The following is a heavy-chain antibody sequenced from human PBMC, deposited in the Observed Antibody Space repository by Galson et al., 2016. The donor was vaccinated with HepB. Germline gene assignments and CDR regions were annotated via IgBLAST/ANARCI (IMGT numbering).Heavy chain of an antibody. D-gene: IGHD2-15*01. CDR2: FDFHTGWT. CDR3: SKAYSGGSPYRAFDF. J-gene: IGHJ3*01. CDR1: GFSFSTYT. Sequence: SLRLSCAASGFSFSTYTTGWVRQAPGKGLEWVSTFDFHTGWTLYADSVKGLFTISRDTSKNTLYLQMNSLRVEDTAIYYCSKAYSGGSPYRAFDFRGQGTVVTVSP. V-gene: IGHV3-23*01.